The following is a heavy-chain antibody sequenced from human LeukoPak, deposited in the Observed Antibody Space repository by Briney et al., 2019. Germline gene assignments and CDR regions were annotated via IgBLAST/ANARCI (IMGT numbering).Heavy chain of an antibody. CDR1: DGSMNTHY. CDR2: IYTSGST. J-gene: IGHJ4*02. V-gene: IGHV4-4*07. CDR3: ARGRFLPKYYFDY. Sequence: SETLSLTCSVSDGSMNTHYWNWIRQPAGKGLEWIGRIYTSGSTNHNPSLKSRVIMSLDTSKSQFSLKLSSVTAADTAVYYCARGRFLPKYYFDYWGQGTLVTVSS. D-gene: IGHD3-3*01.